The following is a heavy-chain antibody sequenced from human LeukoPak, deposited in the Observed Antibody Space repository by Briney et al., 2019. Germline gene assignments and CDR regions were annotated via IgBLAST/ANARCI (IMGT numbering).Heavy chain of an antibody. CDR2: IYYSGST. D-gene: IGHD3-22*01. CDR3: ARVASYDSSGYLDY. J-gene: IGHJ4*02. V-gene: IGHV4-30-4*01. CDR1: GGSISSGDYY. Sequence: SETLSLTCTVSGGSISSGDYYWSWIRQPPGKGLEWIGYIYYSGSTYYNPSLKSRVTISVDTSKNQFSLKLSSVTAADTTVYYCARVASYDSSGYLDYWGQGTLVTVSS.